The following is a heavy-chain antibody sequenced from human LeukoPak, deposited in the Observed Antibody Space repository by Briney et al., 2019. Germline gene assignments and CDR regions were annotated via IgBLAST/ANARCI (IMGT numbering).Heavy chain of an antibody. CDR1: GGSISSGSYY. D-gene: IGHD3-10*01. V-gene: IGHV4-61*02. CDR2: IYSSGST. CDR3: ARDRGFMVRGSRRGYDDYYYYMDV. J-gene: IGHJ6*03. Sequence: SQTLSLTCTVSGGSISSGSYYWSWIRQPAGKGLEWIGRIYSSGSTNYNPSLKSRVTISVDTSKNQFSLKLSSVTAADTAVYYCARDRGFMVRGSRRGYDDYYYYMDVWGKGTTVTISS.